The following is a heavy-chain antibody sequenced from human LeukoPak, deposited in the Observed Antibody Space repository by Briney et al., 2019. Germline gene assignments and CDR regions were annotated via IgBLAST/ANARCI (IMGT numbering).Heavy chain of an antibody. CDR1: GFTFSSYW. V-gene: IGHV3-74*01. CDR3: AKVPGYSSSGNYYYMDV. Sequence: PGGSLRLSCVASGFTFSSYWIHWVRQAPGKGLVWVSRINSDGGSTDYADSVKGRFTISRDNSKTTLYLQMNSLRAEDTAVYYCAKVPGYSSSGNYYYMDVWGRGTTVTVSS. D-gene: IGHD6-13*01. J-gene: IGHJ6*03. CDR2: INSDGGST.